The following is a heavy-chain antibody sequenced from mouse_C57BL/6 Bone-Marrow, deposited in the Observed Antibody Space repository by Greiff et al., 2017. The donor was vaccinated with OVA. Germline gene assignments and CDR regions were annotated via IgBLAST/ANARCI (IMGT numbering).Heavy chain of an antibody. J-gene: IGHJ2*01. CDR1: GYTFTDYN. V-gene: IGHV1-18*01. CDR2: INPNNGGT. D-gene: IGHD1-1*01. Sequence: EVQLVESGPELVKPGASVKIPCKASGYTFTDYNMDWVKQSHGKSLEWIGDINPNNGGTIYNQKFKGKATLTVDKSSSTAYMELRSLTSEDTAVYYCARNAYGSSSVFDYWGQGTTLTVSS. CDR3: ARNAYGSSSVFDY.